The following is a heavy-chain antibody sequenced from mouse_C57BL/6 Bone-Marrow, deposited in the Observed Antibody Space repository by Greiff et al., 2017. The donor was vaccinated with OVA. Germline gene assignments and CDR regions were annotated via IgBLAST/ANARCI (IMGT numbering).Heavy chain of an antibody. CDR3: TRLSHYYGSSYY. V-gene: IGHV6-6*01. J-gene: IGHJ4*01. CDR1: GFTFSDAW. D-gene: IGHD1-1*01. Sequence: EVHLVESGGGLVQPGGSMKLSCAASGFTFSDAWMDWVRQSPEKGLEWVAEIRNKANNHATYYAESVKGRFTISRDDSKSSVYLQMNSLRAEDTGIYYCTRLSHYYGSSYYWGQGTSVTVSS. CDR2: IRNKANNHAT.